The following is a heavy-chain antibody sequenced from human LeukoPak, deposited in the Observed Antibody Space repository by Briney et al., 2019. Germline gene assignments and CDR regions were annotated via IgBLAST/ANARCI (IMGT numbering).Heavy chain of an antibody. CDR3: ARKKGYSGYDDAFDI. Sequence: SVTVSCTASGGTFSSYAISWVRQAPGQGLEWMGGIIPIFGTANYAQKFQGRVTITADESTSTAYMELSSLRSEDTAVYYCARKKGYSGYDDAFDIWGQGTMVTVSS. CDR2: IIPIFGTA. D-gene: IGHD5-12*01. V-gene: IGHV1-69*13. CDR1: GGTFSSYA. J-gene: IGHJ3*02.